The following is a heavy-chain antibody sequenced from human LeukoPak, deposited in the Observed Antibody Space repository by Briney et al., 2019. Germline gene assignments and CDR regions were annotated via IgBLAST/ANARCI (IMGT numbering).Heavy chain of an antibody. J-gene: IGHJ4*02. V-gene: IGHV3-23*01. CDR3: AKDRIGVTSPFDY. Sequence: GGSLRLSCATSGITFSSYAMSWVRQAPGKGLEWVSAVSGSGGSTYYADSVKGRFTISRDNSKNTLYLQMNSLRAEDTAIYYCAKDRIGVTSPFDYWGQGTLVTVSS. CDR2: VSGSGGST. CDR1: GITFSSYA. D-gene: IGHD4-23*01.